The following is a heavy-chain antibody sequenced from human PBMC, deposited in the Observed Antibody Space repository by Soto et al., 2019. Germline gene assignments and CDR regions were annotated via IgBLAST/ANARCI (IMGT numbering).Heavy chain of an antibody. Sequence: QVQLVQSGAEVKKPGASVKVSCKASGYTFTTYALHWVRQAPGQRPEWMGWINPASGHTKYSKRFQDRVTITRDTSASTGYMELRSLRSEDTAVYYCGRAVLGATGEILYKAMDVWGQGPTVTVSS. V-gene: IGHV1-3*01. CDR1: GYTFTTYA. CDR3: GRAVLGATGEILYKAMDV. J-gene: IGHJ6*02. CDR2: INPASGHT. D-gene: IGHD1-26*01.